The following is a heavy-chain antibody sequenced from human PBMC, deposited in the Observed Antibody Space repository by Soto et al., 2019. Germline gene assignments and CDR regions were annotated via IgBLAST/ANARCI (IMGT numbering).Heavy chain of an antibody. D-gene: IGHD3-22*01. Sequence: EVQLLESGGGLVQPGGSLRLSCAASGFTFSSYAMSWVRQAPGKGLXWVSAISGSGGSTYYADSVKGRFTISRDNSKNTLYLQMNSLRAEDTAVYYCASRSSITMIVVVTPFDYWGQGTLVTVSS. V-gene: IGHV3-23*01. CDR2: ISGSGGST. CDR1: GFTFSSYA. J-gene: IGHJ4*02. CDR3: ASRSSITMIVVVTPFDY.